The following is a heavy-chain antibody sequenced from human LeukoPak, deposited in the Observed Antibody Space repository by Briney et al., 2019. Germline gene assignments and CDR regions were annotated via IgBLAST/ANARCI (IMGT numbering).Heavy chain of an antibody. D-gene: IGHD3-10*01. CDR1: GFTFDDYA. CDR2: ISWNSGSI. CDR3: AKVRTYYYGSGSYSGDAFDI. J-gene: IGHJ3*02. Sequence: GRSLGPSCAASGFTFDDYAMHWVRQAPGKGLEWVSGISWNSGSIGYADSVKGRFTISRDNAKNSLYLQMNSLRAEDTALYYCAKVRTYYYGSGSYSGDAFDIWGQGTMVTVSS. V-gene: IGHV3-9*01.